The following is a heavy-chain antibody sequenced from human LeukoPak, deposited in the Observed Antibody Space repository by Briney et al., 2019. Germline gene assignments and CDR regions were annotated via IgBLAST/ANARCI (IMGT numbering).Heavy chain of an antibody. Sequence: PSETLSLTCTVSGGSISSSSYYWGWIRQPPGKGLEWIGEIHHSGSTNYNPSLKSRVTISVDKSKNQFSLKLSSVTAADTAVYYCATSSGIAAGAFDSWGQGTLATVSS. CDR3: ATSSGIAAGAFDS. CDR2: IHHSGST. CDR1: GGSISSSSYY. J-gene: IGHJ4*02. D-gene: IGHD6-25*01. V-gene: IGHV4-39*07.